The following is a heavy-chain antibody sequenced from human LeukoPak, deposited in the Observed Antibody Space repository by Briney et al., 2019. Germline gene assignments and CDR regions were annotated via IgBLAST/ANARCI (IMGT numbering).Heavy chain of an antibody. V-gene: IGHV1-69*13. Sequence: SVTVSCKASGGTFSSYAISWVRQAPGQGLEWMGGIIPIFGTANYAQKFQGRVTITADESTSTAYMELSSLRSEDTAVYYCARALGEGDAFDIWGQGTMVTVSS. CDR3: ARALGEGDAFDI. J-gene: IGHJ3*02. CDR2: IIPIFGTA. D-gene: IGHD3-16*01. CDR1: GGTFSSYA.